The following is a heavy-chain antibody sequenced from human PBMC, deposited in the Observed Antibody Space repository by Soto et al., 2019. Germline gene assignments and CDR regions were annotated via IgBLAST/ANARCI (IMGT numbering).Heavy chain of an antibody. D-gene: IGHD3-22*01. CDR2: IYYSGNT. J-gene: IGHJ4*02. CDR3: ARDFKRYSSLRAEDTAVYYCAALIVVVMYPDY. Sequence: PSETLSLTCTVSGDSISSGDYYWSWIRQPPGKGLEWIGCIYYSGNTYYNPSLKRRFSISVGTSKNQFSLQLSSVTVADTAVYYCARDFKRYSSLRAEDTAVYYCAALIVVVMYPDYWGQGTLVTVSS. CDR1: GDSISSGDYY. V-gene: IGHV4-30-4*01.